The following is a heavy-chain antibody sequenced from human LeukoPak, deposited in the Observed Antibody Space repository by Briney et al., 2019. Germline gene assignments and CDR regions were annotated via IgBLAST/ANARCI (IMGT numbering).Heavy chain of an antibody. CDR1: GGTFSSYA. J-gene: IGHJ4*02. CDR2: IIPIFGTA. V-gene: IGHV1-69*06. Sequence: SVKVSCKASGGTFSSYAISWVRQAPGQGLEWMGGIIPIFGTANYAQKFQGRVTITADKSTSTAYMELSSLRSEDTAVYYCAKDSVYYGSGGPIDYWGQGTLVTVSS. D-gene: IGHD3-10*01. CDR3: AKDSVYYGSGGPIDY.